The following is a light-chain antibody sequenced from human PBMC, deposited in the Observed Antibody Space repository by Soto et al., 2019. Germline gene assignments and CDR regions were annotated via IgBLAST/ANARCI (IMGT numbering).Light chain of an antibody. J-gene: IGKJ1*01. Sequence: DIHMTQSPSSLSASVGDRVTITCRASQSISSYLNWYQQKPGKAPKLLIYAASSLQSGVPSRFSGSGSGTDFTLTISSLQPEDFATYYCQQSYSTLETFGQGTKVDIK. CDR3: QQSYSTLET. CDR1: QSISSY. CDR2: AAS. V-gene: IGKV1-39*01.